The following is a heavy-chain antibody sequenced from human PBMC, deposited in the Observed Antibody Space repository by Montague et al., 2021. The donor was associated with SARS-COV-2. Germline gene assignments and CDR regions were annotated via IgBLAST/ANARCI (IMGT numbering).Heavy chain of an antibody. Sequence: SETLSLTCAVYGGSFSGYYWSWIRQPPGKGLEWIGEICHSGSTNYNPSLKSRVTISIDTSKNQFSLKLSSVTAADTAVYYCARFAYQLLFIASYYGMDVWGQGTTVTVSS. CDR2: ICHSGST. CDR3: ARFAYQLLFIASYYGMDV. V-gene: IGHV4-34*01. D-gene: IGHD2-2*01. J-gene: IGHJ6*02. CDR1: GGSFSGYY.